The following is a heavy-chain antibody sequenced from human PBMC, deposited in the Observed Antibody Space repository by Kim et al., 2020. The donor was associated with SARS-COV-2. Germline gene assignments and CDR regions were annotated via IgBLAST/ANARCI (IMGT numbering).Heavy chain of an antibody. CDR1: TGSISAKNFY. V-gene: IGHV4-39*01. Sequence: SETLSLTCTGSTGSISAKNFYWGWVRQPPGKGLEWIASIYHSGSASDYNPSLKSRVTISVDMSNDQFFLRLSSGTAADTAMYFCARHNGGSVADPFDFWGQGTLVTVSS. D-gene: IGHD6-6*01. J-gene: IGHJ4*01. CDR2: IYHSGSA. CDR3: ARHNGGSVADPFDF.